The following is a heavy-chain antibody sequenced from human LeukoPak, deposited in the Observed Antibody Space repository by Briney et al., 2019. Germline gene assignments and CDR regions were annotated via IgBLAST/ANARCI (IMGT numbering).Heavy chain of an antibody. CDR2: IIPLIGVA. Sequence: GASVKISCKASGGTFSSYAICWGRHTPGQGLEWIGKIIPLIGVANYAQKFQGRVTITADKSTSTAYMELSSLRSEDTAVYYCARDARGVGRYFDWPPLDYWGQGTLVTVSS. V-gene: IGHV1-69*04. CDR3: ARDARGVGRYFDWPPLDY. D-gene: IGHD3-9*01. J-gene: IGHJ4*02. CDR1: GGTFSSYA.